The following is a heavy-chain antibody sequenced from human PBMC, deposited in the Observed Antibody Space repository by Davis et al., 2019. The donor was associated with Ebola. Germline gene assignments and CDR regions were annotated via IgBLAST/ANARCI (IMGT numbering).Heavy chain of an antibody. Sequence: SETLSLTCTVSGGSISSGGYYWSWIRQHPGKGLEWIGYIYYSGSTNYNPSLKSRVTISVDTSKNQFSLKLSSVTAADTAVYYCARDSSEVIKGGAFDIWGQGTMVTVSS. V-gene: IGHV4-31*03. CDR1: GGSISSGGYY. J-gene: IGHJ3*02. CDR2: IYYSGST. D-gene: IGHD3-22*01. CDR3: ARDSSEVIKGGAFDI.